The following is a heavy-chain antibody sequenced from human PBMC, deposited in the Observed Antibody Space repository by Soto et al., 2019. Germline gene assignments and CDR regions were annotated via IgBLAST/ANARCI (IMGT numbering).Heavy chain of an antibody. V-gene: IGHV3-33*08. Sequence: PGGSLRLSCAASGFTFSNYAMNWVRQAPGKGLEWVSGIRDDGSNKYYADSVKGRFTISRDNSKNTLYLQMNSLRAEDTAVYYCACLGEASSGWYVGAFDIWGQGTMVTVSS. J-gene: IGHJ3*02. CDR3: ACLGEASSGWYVGAFDI. CDR2: IRDDGSNK. CDR1: GFTFSNYA. D-gene: IGHD6-19*01.